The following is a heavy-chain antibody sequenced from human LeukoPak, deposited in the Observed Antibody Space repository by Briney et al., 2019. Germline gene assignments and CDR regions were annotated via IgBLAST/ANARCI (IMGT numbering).Heavy chain of an antibody. CDR2: ISSTGGST. Sequence: GGSLRLSCAASGFTFGNYSMTWVRQAPGTGLEWVSTISSTGGSTYYADSVKGRFTISRDNSKKALYLHMNSLRAEDTAVYYCAISVVVTAVPSARGDYWGQGTLVTVSS. CDR1: GFTFGNYS. CDR3: AISVVVTAVPSARGDY. V-gene: IGHV3-23*01. J-gene: IGHJ4*02. D-gene: IGHD2-21*02.